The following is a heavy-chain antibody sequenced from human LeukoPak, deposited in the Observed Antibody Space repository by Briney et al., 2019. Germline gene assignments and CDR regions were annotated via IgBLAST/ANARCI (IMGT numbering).Heavy chain of an antibody. CDR1: GGSFSGYY. CDR3: ARSDVVVVAAPFDP. Sequence: SETLSLTCAVYGGSFSGYYWSWIRQPPGKGLEWIGEINHSGSTNYNPSLKSRVTISVDTSKNQFSLKLNSVTAADTAVYYCARSDVVVVAAPFDPWGQGTLVTV. V-gene: IGHV4-34*01. CDR2: INHSGST. D-gene: IGHD2-15*01. J-gene: IGHJ5*02.